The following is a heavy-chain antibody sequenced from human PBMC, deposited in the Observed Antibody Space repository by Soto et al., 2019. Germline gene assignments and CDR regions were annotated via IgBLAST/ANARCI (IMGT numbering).Heavy chain of an antibody. CDR3: ARDGRYYDFWSGYYSVGISPYYYYGMDV. D-gene: IGHD3-3*01. CDR2: IWYDGSNK. Sequence: PGGSLRLSCAASGFTFSSYGMHWVRQAPGKGLEWVAVIWYDGSNKYYADSVKGRFTISRDNSKNTLYLQMNSLRAEDTAVYYCARDGRYYDFWSGYYSVGISPYYYYGMDVWGQGTTVTVSS. V-gene: IGHV3-33*01. CDR1: GFTFSSYG. J-gene: IGHJ6*02.